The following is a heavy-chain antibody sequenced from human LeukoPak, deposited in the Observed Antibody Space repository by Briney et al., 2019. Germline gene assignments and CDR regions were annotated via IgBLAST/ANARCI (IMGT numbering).Heavy chain of an antibody. CDR1: GYTFTSYD. CDR2: MNPNSGYT. Sequence: ASVKVSCKASGYTFTSYDINWVRQATGQGLEWMGWMNPNSGYTGYAQKFQGRVTMTRNTSISTAYMELSSLRSEDTAVYYCARGQGGYCSGGSCSNKNWFDPWGQGTLVTVSS. D-gene: IGHD2-15*01. CDR3: ARGQGGYCSGGSCSNKNWFDP. V-gene: IGHV1-8*01. J-gene: IGHJ5*02.